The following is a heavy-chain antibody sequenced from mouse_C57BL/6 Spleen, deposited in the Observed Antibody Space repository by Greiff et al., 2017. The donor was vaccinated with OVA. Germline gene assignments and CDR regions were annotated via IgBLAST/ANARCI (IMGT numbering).Heavy chain of an antibody. D-gene: IGHD1-1*01. J-gene: IGHJ3*01. CDR3: ARHEEDYGSSRGPFAY. Sequence: QVQLKESGPGLVAPSQSLSITCTVSGFSLTSYGVHWVRQPPGKGLEWLVVIWSDGSTTYNSALKSGLSISKDNSKSQVFLKMNSLQSDDTAMYYCARHEEDYGSSRGPFAYWGQGTLVTVSA. CDR2: IWSDGST. CDR1: GFSLTSYG. V-gene: IGHV2-6-1*01.